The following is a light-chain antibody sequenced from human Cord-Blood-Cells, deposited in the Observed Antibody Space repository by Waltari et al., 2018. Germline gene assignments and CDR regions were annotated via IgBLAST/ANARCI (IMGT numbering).Light chain of an antibody. J-gene: IGKJ1*01. CDR1: QSISSW. Sequence: DIQMTQSPSTLAASVGDRVTITCRASQSISSWLAWDQQKPGKAPKLLIYDASSLESGGPSRFSGSGCGTEFTLTISSLQPDDFATDTCQQYNSYSPWTFGQGTKVEIK. CDR3: QQYNSYSPWT. V-gene: IGKV1-5*01. CDR2: DAS.